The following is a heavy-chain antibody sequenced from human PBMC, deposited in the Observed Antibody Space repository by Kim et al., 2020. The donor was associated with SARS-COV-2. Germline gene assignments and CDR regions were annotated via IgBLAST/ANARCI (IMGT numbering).Heavy chain of an antibody. J-gene: IGHJ6*02. CDR1: GGSISSGGYS. CDR2: IYYSGST. V-gene: IGHV4-30-2*01. CDR3: ARGYGSGSPNGMDV. D-gene: IGHD3-10*01. Sequence: SETLSLTCAVSGGSISSGGYSWSWIRQPPGKGLEWIGYIYYSGSTYYNPSLKSRVTISVDRSKNQFSLKLSSVTAADTAVYYCARGYGSGSPNGMDVWGQGPTVTVSS.